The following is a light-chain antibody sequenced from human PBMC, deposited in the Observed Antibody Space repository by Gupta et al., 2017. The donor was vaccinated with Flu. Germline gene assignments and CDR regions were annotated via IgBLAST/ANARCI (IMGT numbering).Light chain of an antibody. CDR1: SSNFGAGYD. Sequence: SSNFGAGYDVHWYQQLPGTAPKLLIYGNSNRASGVPDRFSGSRSGTSASLTITGLQAEDEANYYCQSYDISLTGSVFGGGTKLTVL. J-gene: IGLJ3*02. CDR3: QSYDISLTGSV. V-gene: IGLV1-40*01. CDR2: GNS.